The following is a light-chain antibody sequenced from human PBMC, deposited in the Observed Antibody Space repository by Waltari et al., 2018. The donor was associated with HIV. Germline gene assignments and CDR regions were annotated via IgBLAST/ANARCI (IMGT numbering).Light chain of an antibody. V-gene: IGLV1-44*01. CDR1: NSNIGSNP. J-gene: IGLJ2*01. CDR3: AAWDDSLNGRI. Sequence: QSVLTQPPSASGPPGQRVTIPCSGSNSNIGSNPVSWFQQLPGTAPKLLIYLNNQRPSGVPDRISGSKSGTSASLAISGLQSEDEAHYYCAAWDDSLNGRIFGGGTKLTVL. CDR2: LNN.